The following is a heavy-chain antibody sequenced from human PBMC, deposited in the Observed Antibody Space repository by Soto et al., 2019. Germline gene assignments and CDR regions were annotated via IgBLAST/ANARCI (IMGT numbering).Heavy chain of an antibody. CDR1: GYTFTSYG. CDR3: VRRHVSATGIDWFDP. V-gene: IGHV1-3*01. Sequence: ASVKVSCKASGYTFTSYGIHWVRQAPGQRLEWMGWINAANGDTKYSPKFQGRATITRDTSASTAYMELSSLRSEDTAVYYCVRRHVSATGIDWFDPWGQGTLVTVSS. D-gene: IGHD6-13*01. J-gene: IGHJ5*02. CDR2: INAANGDT.